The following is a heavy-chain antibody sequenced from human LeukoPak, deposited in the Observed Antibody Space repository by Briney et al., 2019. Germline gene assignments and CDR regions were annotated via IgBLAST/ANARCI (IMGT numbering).Heavy chain of an antibody. CDR2: IYYSGST. V-gene: IGHV4-59*01. Sequence: PSETLSLTCTVSGGSISSYYWSWIRQPPGKGLEWIGYIYYSGSTNYNPSLKSRVTISVDPSKTQFSLKLSSVPAADTAVYYCARAIPGIAAVDYWGQGTLVTVSS. CDR3: ARAIPGIAAVDY. CDR1: GGSISSYY. J-gene: IGHJ4*02. D-gene: IGHD6-25*01.